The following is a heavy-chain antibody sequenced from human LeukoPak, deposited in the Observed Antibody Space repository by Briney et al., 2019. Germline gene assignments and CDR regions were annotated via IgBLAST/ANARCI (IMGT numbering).Heavy chain of an antibody. J-gene: IGHJ4*02. D-gene: IGHD5-12*01. V-gene: IGHV3-23*01. CDR2: CGRGCST. CDR3: AKSEGYSGYELFDY. Sequence: CGRGCSTYYADSVKVRFTISRDNYKNTVYLQMNSLRAEDTAVYYCAKSEGYSGYELFDYWGQGTLVTVSS.